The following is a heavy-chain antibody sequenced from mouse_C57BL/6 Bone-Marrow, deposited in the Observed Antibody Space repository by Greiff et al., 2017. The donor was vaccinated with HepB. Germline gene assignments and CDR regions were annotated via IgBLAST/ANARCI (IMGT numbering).Heavy chain of an antibody. Sequence: EVKLMESGGGLVKPGGSLKLSCAASGFTFSSYAMSWVRQTPEKRLEWVATISAGGSYTYYPDNVKGRFTISRDNAKNNLYLQMSHLKSEDTAMYYCARVYDGYYPAWFAYWGQGTLVTVSA. J-gene: IGHJ3*01. D-gene: IGHD2-3*01. CDR2: ISAGGSYT. V-gene: IGHV5-4*03. CDR1: GFTFSSYA. CDR3: ARVYDGYYPAWFAY.